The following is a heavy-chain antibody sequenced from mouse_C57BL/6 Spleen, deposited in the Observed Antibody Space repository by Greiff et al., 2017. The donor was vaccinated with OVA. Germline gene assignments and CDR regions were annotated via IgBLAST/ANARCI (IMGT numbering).Heavy chain of an antibody. CDR3: ARHYCVYYAMDY. CDR2: IWSDGST. J-gene: IGHJ4*01. CDR1: GFSLTSYG. V-gene: IGHV2-6-1*01. D-gene: IGHD1-1*01. Sequence: VKLMESGPGLVAPSQILSITCTVSGFSLTSYGVHWVRQPPGKGLEWLVVIWSDGSTTYNSALKSRLSISKDNSKSQVFLKMNSLQTDDTAMYYCARHYCVYYAMDYWGQGTSVTVSS.